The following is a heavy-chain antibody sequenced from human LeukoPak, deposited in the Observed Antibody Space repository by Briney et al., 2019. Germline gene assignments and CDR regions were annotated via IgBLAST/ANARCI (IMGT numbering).Heavy chain of an antibody. Sequence: ASVKVSCKASGYTFTGYYMHWVRQAPGQGLEWMGWINPNSGGTNYAQKFQGRVTMTWDTSISTAYMELTRLTSDDTAVYSCARDLYSGGWTGAFDIWGQGTMVTVSS. CDR2: INPNSGGT. CDR3: ARDLYSGGWTGAFDI. V-gene: IGHV1-2*02. CDR1: GYTFTGYY. D-gene: IGHD6-19*01. J-gene: IGHJ3*02.